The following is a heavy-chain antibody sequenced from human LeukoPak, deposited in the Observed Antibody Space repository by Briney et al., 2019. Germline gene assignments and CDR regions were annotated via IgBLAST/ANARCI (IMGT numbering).Heavy chain of an antibody. CDR2: ISGSGGST. CDR1: GFTFSSYA. CDR3: AKDSFYYGDRSGFDY. D-gene: IGHD4-17*01. J-gene: IGHJ4*02. V-gene: IGHV3-23*01. Sequence: GGSLRLSCAASGFTFSSYAMSWVRQAPGKGLEWVSAISGSGGSTYYADSVKGRFTISRDNSKNTRYLQMNSLRAEDTAVYYCAKDSFYYGDRSGFDYWGQGTLVTVSS.